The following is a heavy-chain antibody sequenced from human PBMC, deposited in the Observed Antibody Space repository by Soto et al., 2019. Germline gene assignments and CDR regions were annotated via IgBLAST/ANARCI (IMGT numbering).Heavy chain of an antibody. D-gene: IGHD3-9*01. Sequence: SETLSLTCTVSGGSISSYYWSWIRQPPGKGLEWIGYIYYSGSTNYNPSLKSRVTISVDTSKNQFSLKLSSVTAADTAVYYCARGGSLDILPDYYYYYMDVWGKGTTVTVSS. CDR3: ARGGSLDILPDYYYYYMDV. V-gene: IGHV4-59*01. CDR1: GGSISSYY. J-gene: IGHJ6*03. CDR2: IYYSGST.